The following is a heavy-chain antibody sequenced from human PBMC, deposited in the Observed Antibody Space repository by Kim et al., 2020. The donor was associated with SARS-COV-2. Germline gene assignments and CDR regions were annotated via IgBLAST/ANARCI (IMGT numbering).Heavy chain of an antibody. V-gene: IGHV3-7*01. CDR3: ARVGSSSWYFDY. Sequence: KDYVDSVKGRFPISRDNAKNSLYLQMNSLRAEDTAVYYWARVGSSSWYFDYWGQGTLVTVSS. CDR2: K. J-gene: IGHJ4*02. D-gene: IGHD6-13*01.